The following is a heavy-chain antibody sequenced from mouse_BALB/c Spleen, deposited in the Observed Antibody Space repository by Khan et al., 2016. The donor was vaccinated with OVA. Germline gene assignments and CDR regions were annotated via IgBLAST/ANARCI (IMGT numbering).Heavy chain of an antibody. V-gene: IGHV3-2*02. CDR3: ARGVDFDY. J-gene: IGHJ2*01. CDR2: ISYSGST. CDR1: GYSITSDYA. Sequence: EVQLQESGPGLVKPSQSLSLTCTVTGYSITSDYAWNWIRQFPGNKLEWMGYISYSGSTSYNPSLKSRISITRDTSKNQFFLQLNSVTSEDTATSYCARGVDFDYWGQGTTRTVSA.